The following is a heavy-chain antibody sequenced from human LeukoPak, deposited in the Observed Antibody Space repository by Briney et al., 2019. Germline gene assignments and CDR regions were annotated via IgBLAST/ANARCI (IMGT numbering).Heavy chain of an antibody. J-gene: IGHJ5*02. Sequence: GASVKVSCKASKYTFTGYYMHWVRQAPGQGLECMGWINPYSGDTNYAQKFQGRVTMTRDTSISTAYMELSRLRSDDTAVYYCARKAIKSASCSTSCYGQNWFDPWGQGTLVTVSS. CDR2: INPYSGDT. V-gene: IGHV1-2*02. CDR3: ARKAIKSASCSTSCYGQNWFDP. CDR1: KYTFTGYY. D-gene: IGHD2-2*01.